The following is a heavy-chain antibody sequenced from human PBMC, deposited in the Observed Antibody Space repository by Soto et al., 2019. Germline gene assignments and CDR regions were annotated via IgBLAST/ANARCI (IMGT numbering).Heavy chain of an antibody. Sequence: QVQLVESGGGVVQPGRSLRLSCAASGFTFSSYGMHWVRQAPGKGLEWVAVIWYDGSNKYYADSVKGRFTISRDNSKNTMYLQMNSLRAEDTAVYYCARAIYDSSGYYNYYYGMDVWGQGTTVTVSS. D-gene: IGHD3-22*01. J-gene: IGHJ6*02. V-gene: IGHV3-33*01. CDR3: ARAIYDSSGYYNYYYGMDV. CDR2: IWYDGSNK. CDR1: GFTFSSYG.